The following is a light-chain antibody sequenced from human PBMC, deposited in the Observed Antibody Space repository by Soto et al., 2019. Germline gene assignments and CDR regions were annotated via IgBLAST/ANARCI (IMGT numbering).Light chain of an antibody. CDR2: DVS. CDR1: SSDVGGYNY. Sequence: QSVLTQPRSVSGSPGQSVTISCTGTSSDVGGYNYVSWYQQHPGKAPKLMIYDVSKRPSGVPDRFSGSKSGNTASLTISGLQAEDEVDYYCCSYAYGFVVFGGGTKLTV. V-gene: IGLV2-11*01. CDR3: CSYAYGFVV. J-gene: IGLJ2*01.